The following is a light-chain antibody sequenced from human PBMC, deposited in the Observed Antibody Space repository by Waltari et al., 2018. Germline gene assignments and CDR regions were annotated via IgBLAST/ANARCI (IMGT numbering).Light chain of an antibody. CDR2: DVI. V-gene: IGLV2-14*01. CDR3: NSYATANSWV. CDR1: SSDFSVSQY. J-gene: IGLJ3*02. Sequence: QSALTQPASVSGSPGQSITLSCTGTSSDFSVSQYVSWYQQHPGRAPKLILYDVIKRPSGVSARCSGSKSADTASLTILGLQAEDEADYYCNSYATANSWVFGGGTKLTVL.